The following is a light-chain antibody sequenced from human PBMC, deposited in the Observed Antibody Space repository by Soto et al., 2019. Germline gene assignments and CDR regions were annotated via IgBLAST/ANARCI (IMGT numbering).Light chain of an antibody. CDR3: QQYNKWPPRA. CDR1: ESVSSIY. Sequence: ETVVTKSGSTVTLSPGERATLSCRASESVSSIYVAWYQQKPGQAPTLLIYGASTRATGIPDRFSGSGSGTDFTLTISRLEPEDFAVYYCQQYNKWPPRAFGQGTKVDIK. V-gene: IGKV3-20*01. CDR2: GAS. J-gene: IGKJ1*01.